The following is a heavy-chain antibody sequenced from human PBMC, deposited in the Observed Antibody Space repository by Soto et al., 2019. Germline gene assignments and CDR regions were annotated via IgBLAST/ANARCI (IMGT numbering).Heavy chain of an antibody. Sequence: QVQLQESGPGLLKSSQTLSLTCTVSGVSMSTSAYYWSWIRQPPGKGLEWIGYVYYSGSTFYNPSLQSRVIISVDTSKRQCSLKMTSVTAADTATYYCARHVSAVGRRGYFDHWGQGTLVTVSP. CDR3: ARHVSAVGRRGYFDH. CDR1: GVSMSTSAYY. V-gene: IGHV4-31*03. J-gene: IGHJ4*02. D-gene: IGHD6-13*01. CDR2: VYYSGST.